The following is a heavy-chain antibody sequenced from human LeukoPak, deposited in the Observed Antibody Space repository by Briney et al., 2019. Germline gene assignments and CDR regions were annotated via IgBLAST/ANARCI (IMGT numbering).Heavy chain of an antibody. CDR3: ARIVGASLLFEY. CDR1: GYIFTGYY. J-gene: IGHJ4*02. D-gene: IGHD1-26*01. CDR2: ISAYNGNT. V-gene: IGHV1-18*04. Sequence: EASVKVSCKASGYIFTGYYIHWVRQAPGQGLEWMGWISAYNGNTNYAQKLQGRVTMTTDTSTSTAYMELRSLRSDDTAVYYCARIVGASLLFEYWGQGTLVTVSS.